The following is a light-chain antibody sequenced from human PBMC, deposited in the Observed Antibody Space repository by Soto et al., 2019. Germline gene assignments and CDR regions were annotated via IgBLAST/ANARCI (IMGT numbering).Light chain of an antibody. J-gene: IGKJ1*01. CDR2: RAS. CDR3: LQYNTYWT. V-gene: IGKV1-5*03. Sequence: DIQMTQSPSTLSASVGDRVTITCRASQSISSGLAWYQQKPGKAPKLLIYRASALETGVPSRFSGSGSGTEFTLTISSLQPDDFATYYCLQYNTYWTFGQGTKVEIK. CDR1: QSISSG.